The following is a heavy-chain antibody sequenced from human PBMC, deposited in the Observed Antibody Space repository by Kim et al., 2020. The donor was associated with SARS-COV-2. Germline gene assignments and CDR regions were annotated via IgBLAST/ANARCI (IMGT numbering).Heavy chain of an antibody. J-gene: IGHJ4*02. CDR3: ARGANYFDY. D-gene: IGHD3-10*01. Sequence: SGDTYPAETFQGRVTMTPDTSTDTAYLELRSLRSDDTAVYFCARGANYFDYWGQGTLVTVSP. V-gene: IGHV1-18*01. CDR2: SGDT.